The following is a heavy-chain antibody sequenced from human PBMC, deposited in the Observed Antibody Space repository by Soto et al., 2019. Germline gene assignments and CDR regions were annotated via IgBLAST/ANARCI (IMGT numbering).Heavy chain of an antibody. CDR2: IIPIFGTA. J-gene: IGHJ4*02. V-gene: IGHV1-69*12. Sequence: QVQLVQSGAEVKKPGSSVKVSCKASGGTFSSYAISWVRQAPGQGLEWMGGIIPIFGTANYAQKFQGRVTITADESTSTADMELGSLRSEDTAVYYWARRGGGKDSESGWTNDYWGQGTLVTVSS. D-gene: IGHD2-15*01. CDR1: GGTFSSYA. CDR3: ARRGGGKDSESGWTNDY.